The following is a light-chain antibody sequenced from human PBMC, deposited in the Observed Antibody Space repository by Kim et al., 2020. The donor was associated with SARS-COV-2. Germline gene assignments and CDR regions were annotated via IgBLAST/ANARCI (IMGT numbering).Light chain of an antibody. V-gene: IGLV3-21*04. CDR2: YDT. J-gene: IGLJ2*01. CDR1: NIEGKS. CDR3: QVWDSTTDHVV. Sequence: PGETAWITCGGNNIEGKSVPWYQQKPGQAPILVISYDTDRSSGIPERFSGSNSGNTATLTIGRVEAGDEADYYCQVWDSTTDHVVFGGGTQLTVL.